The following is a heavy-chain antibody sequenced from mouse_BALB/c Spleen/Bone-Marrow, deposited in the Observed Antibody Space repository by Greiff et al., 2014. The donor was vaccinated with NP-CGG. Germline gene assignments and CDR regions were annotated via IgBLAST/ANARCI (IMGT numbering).Heavy chain of an antibody. CDR3: ARSNYVGYYAMDY. J-gene: IGHJ4*01. CDR2: ISSDSSTI. D-gene: IGHD1-1*01. Sequence: DVMLVESGGGLVQPGGSRKLSCAASGFTFSSFGIHWARQAPEKGLEWVAYISSDSSTIYYADTVKGRFTISRDNPKNTLFLQMTSLRSEDTAMYYCARSNYVGYYAMDYWGQGTSVTVSS. CDR1: GFTFSSFG. V-gene: IGHV5-17*02.